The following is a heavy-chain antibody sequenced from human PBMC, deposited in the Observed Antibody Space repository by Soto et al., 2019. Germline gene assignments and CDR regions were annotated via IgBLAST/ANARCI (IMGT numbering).Heavy chain of an antibody. J-gene: IGHJ3*02. D-gene: IGHD2-21*01. V-gene: IGHV4-4*02. CDR2: IYHAGSP. CDR1: GGSIRSSSW. CDR3: ARASSFRGDFDI. Sequence: SETLSLTCVVSGGSIRSSSWWTWLRQSPGKGLEWIGEIYHAGSPNYNPSFQIRVTISADNSKNSFPLKMTSVTAADTAKYYCARASSFRGDFDIWGQGTAVTVSS.